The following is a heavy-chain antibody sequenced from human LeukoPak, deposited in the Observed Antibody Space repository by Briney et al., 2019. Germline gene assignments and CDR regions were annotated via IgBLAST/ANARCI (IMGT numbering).Heavy chain of an antibody. Sequence: PGGSLRLSCAASGFTFTDAWMSWVRQAPGKGLEWVGRIKSKTDGGTTEYAAPVKGRFSISRDDSENTLYLQMNSLKTEDTAVYYCTTAPAAYTFDYWGQGTLVTVSS. J-gene: IGHJ4*02. CDR2: IKSKTDGGTT. CDR1: GFTFTDAW. D-gene: IGHD2-2*01. V-gene: IGHV3-15*01. CDR3: TTAPAAYTFDY.